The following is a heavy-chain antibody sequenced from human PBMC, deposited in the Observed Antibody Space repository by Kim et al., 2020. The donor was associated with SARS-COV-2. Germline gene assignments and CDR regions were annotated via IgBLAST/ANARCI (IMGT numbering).Heavy chain of an antibody. Sequence: GGSLRLSCAASGFTFSSYSMNWVRQAPGKGLEWVSSISSSSSYIYYADSVKGRFTISRDNAKNSLYLQMNSLRAEDTAVYYCARGPEWFVQPYYYYYGMDVWGQGTTVTVSS. J-gene: IGHJ6*02. V-gene: IGHV3-21*01. D-gene: IGHD3-3*01. CDR3: ARGPEWFVQPYYYYYGMDV. CDR2: ISSSSSYI. CDR1: GFTFSSYS.